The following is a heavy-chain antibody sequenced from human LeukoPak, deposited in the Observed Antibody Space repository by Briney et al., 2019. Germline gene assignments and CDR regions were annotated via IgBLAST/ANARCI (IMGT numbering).Heavy chain of an antibody. Sequence: SETLSLTCTVSGGSISSYYWSWIRQPPGKGLEWIGYIYYSGSTNYNPSLKSRVTISVDTSKNQFSLKLSSVTAADTAVYYCAIRAYDYVWGSYRSRNFDYWGQGTLVTVSS. J-gene: IGHJ4*02. CDR1: GGSISSYY. D-gene: IGHD3-16*02. CDR3: AIRAYDYVWGSYRSRNFDY. V-gene: IGHV4-59*08. CDR2: IYYSGST.